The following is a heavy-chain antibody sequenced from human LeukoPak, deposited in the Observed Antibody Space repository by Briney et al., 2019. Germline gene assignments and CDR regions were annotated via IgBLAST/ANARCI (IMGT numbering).Heavy chain of an antibody. CDR3: ARGGPVRGGGVVRYYFDY. Sequence: GASVKVSCKASGGTFSSYAISWVRQAPGQGLEWMGGIIPIFGTANYAQKFQGRVTITADESTSTAYMELSSLRSEDTAVYYCARGGPVRGGGVVRYYFDYWGQGTLVTVSS. J-gene: IGHJ4*02. CDR2: IIPIFGTA. CDR1: GGTFSSYA. V-gene: IGHV1-69*13. D-gene: IGHD3-3*01.